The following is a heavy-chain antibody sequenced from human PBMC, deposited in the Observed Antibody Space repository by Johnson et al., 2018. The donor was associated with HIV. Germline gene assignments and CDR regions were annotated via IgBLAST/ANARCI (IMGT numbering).Heavy chain of an antibody. CDR3: AKERQLVRAFDI. CDR1: GFTFSSYG. J-gene: IGHJ3*02. CDR2: IQHDGKKE. D-gene: IGHD6-6*01. V-gene: IGHV3-30*02. Sequence: QVQLVESGGGLVQPGGSLRLSCEASGFTFSSYGMHWVRQAPGKGLEWVAFIQHDGKKELYGDSVKGRFTVSRDNSKNTLYLQMNSLRPEDTAVYYCAKERQLVRAFDIWGQGTMVTVSS.